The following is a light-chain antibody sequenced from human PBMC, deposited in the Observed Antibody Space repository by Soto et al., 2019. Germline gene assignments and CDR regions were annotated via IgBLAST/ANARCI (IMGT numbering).Light chain of an antibody. CDR1: QSLLHGNGYNY. V-gene: IGKV2-28*01. CDR3: MQALKTPHT. Sequence: DIVMTQSPLSLPVTPGEPASISCRSSQSLLHGNGYNYLDWYLQKPGQSPQLLIYLGSNRASGVPDRFSGSGSGTDFTLKISRVEAEDVGVYYCMQALKTPHTFGQGTKLEIK. J-gene: IGKJ2*01. CDR2: LGS.